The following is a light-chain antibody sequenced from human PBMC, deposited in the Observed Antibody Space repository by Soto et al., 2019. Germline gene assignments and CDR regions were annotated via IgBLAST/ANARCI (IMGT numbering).Light chain of an antibody. CDR2: DSS. Sequence: DIQRTQSPSTLSASVGDRVSITCRSSQSINNWLAWYQQKPGKAPNLLISDSSDLQSGVPSRFSGSGSGTEFTLTISSLQPDDFATYYCQQYSDYSPRTFAQGTKVDIK. J-gene: IGKJ1*01. CDR1: QSINNW. CDR3: QQYSDYSPRT. V-gene: IGKV1-5*01.